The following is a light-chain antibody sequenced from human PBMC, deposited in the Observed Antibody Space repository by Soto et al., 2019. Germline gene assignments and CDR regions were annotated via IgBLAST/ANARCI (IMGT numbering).Light chain of an antibody. CDR1: SSDVGDYNS. V-gene: IGLV2-11*01. J-gene: IGLJ1*01. CDR2: DVS. CDR3: CSYVGGYSYV. Sequence: QSALTQPRSVSGSPGQSVTVSCIGTSSDVGDYNSVSWYQQHPGKAPKLMIYDVSKRPSGVPDRFSGSKSGNTASLTISGLQAEVEADYYCCSYVGGYSYVFGIGTKLTVL.